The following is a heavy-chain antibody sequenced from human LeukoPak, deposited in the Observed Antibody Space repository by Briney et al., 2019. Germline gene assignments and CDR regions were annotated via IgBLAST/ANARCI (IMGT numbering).Heavy chain of an antibody. J-gene: IGHJ2*01. Sequence: GASVTVSCKPSGYTFTDYYTHWVRQAPGQGLEWMGWVNPNSGATSYAQKFQGRVTMTSDTSINTAYMDLSSLRSDDTAVYYCARVPGGYNYHFNLWGRGTLVTVSS. CDR1: GYTFTDYY. CDR2: VNPNSGAT. V-gene: IGHV1-2*02. D-gene: IGHD5-24*01. CDR3: ARVPGGYNYHFNL.